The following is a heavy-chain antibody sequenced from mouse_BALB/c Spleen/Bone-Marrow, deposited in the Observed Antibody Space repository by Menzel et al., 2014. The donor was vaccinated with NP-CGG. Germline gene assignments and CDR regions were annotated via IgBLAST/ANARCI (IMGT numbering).Heavy chain of an antibody. CDR2: INPESSTI. Sequence: EVQLVESGGGLVQPGGSLKLSCAASGFDFXRYWMSWVRQAPGKGLEWIGEINPESSTINYTPSLKDKFIISRDNAKNTLYLQMSKVRSEDTALYYCSRLNYYGNLLVWGAGTTVTVSS. CDR1: GFDFXRYW. V-gene: IGHV4-1*02. D-gene: IGHD1-1*01. CDR3: SRLNYYGNLLV. J-gene: IGHJ1*01.